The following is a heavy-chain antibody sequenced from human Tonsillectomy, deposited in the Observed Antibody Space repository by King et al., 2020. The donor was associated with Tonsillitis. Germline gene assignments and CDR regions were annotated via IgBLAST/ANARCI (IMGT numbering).Heavy chain of an antibody. Sequence: VQLVESGGGVVQPGRSLRLSCAASGFIFSSYGMHWVRQAPGKGLEWVAVTWYDGSNKDYADSVKGRFTISRDNSKNTLYLQMNSLRAEDTAVYYCARESVAGPNFLNYFDYWGQGTLVTVSS. CDR3: ARESVAGPNFLNYFDY. CDR2: TWYDGSNK. J-gene: IGHJ4*02. D-gene: IGHD6-19*01. CDR1: GFIFSSYG. V-gene: IGHV3-33*01.